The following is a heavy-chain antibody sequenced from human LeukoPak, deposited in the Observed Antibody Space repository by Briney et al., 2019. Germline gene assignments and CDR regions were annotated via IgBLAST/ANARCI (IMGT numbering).Heavy chain of an antibody. J-gene: IGHJ6*03. Sequence: GGSLRLSCEASGLTLSGSNMNWVRQPTEQGLEWVSTIGTASDTYYPGSVEGRFTLSRDNAKNSLYLQMNSLTAGDTAVYYCARGPPRGKYYYMDVWGKGTTVTVSS. CDR1: GLTLSGSN. CDR2: IGTASDT. V-gene: IGHV3-13*01. D-gene: IGHD1-1*01. CDR3: ARGPPRGKYYYMDV.